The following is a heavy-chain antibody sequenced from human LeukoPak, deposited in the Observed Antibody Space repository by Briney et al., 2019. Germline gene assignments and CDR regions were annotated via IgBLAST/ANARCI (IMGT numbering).Heavy chain of an antibody. J-gene: IGHJ6*04. CDR2: IHYSGST. CDR1: GGSISSYY. V-gene: IGHV4-59*01. CDR3: ARGKLGGINYYDLGV. D-gene: IGHD3-16*01. Sequence: KPSETLSLTCTVSGGSISSYYWSWIRQPPGKGLEWIGYIHYSGSTNYNPSLQSRVTISVDTPKNQFSLKVNSVTAADTAVYFCARGKLGGINYYDLGVWGKGTTVIVSS.